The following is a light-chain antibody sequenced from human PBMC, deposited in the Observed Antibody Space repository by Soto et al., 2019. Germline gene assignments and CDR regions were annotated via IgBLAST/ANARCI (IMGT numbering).Light chain of an antibody. CDR2: GAS. Sequence: EIVLTQSPGTLSLSPGERATLSCRASQSVSSRFLAWYQQKPGQAPRLLIYGASSRATGIPDRFSGSGSGTDISVIISRLEPEDFAVNYCHQSADSHPWTFGQGTKVEVK. CDR3: HQSADSHPWT. J-gene: IGKJ1*01. V-gene: IGKV3-20*01. CDR1: QSVSSRF.